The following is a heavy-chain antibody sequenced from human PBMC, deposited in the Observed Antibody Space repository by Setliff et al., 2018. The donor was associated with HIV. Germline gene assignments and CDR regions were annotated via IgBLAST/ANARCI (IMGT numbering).Heavy chain of an antibody. D-gene: IGHD1-1*01. Sequence: PGGSLRLSCAASGFTFSSYSMSWVRQVPGKGLEWVSAIDPSGSRIFYSDSVKGRFTISRDNSKNTLYLQMNSLRAEDTAVYYCARREYNYLPRAFDLWGQGTTVTVSS. CDR2: IDPSGSRI. V-gene: IGHV3-23*01. CDR3: ARREYNYLPRAFDL. J-gene: IGHJ3*01. CDR1: GFTFSSYS.